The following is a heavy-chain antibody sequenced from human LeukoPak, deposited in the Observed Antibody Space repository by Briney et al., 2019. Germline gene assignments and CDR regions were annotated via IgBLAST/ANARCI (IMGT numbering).Heavy chain of an antibody. CDR3: ARAPPTVTVQFDY. V-gene: IGHV3-21*01. D-gene: IGHD4-17*01. Sequence: GGSLRLSCAASGFTVSSNYMSWVRQAPGKGLEWVSSISTSSSYIYYADSVKGRFTISRDNAKNSLYLQMNSLKAEDTAVYYCARAPPTVTVQFDYWGQGILVTVSS. J-gene: IGHJ4*02. CDR2: ISTSSSYI. CDR1: GFTVSSNY.